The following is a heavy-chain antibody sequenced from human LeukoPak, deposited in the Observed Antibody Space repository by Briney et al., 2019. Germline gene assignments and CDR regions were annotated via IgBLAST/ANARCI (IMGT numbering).Heavy chain of an antibody. CDR2: ISDRGGST. J-gene: IGHJ4*02. V-gene: IGHV3-23*01. CDR1: GITLNNYG. CDR3: AKRGVVIRVILVGFHKEAYYFES. Sequence: GGSLRLSCPVSGITLNNYGMTWARHAPGKGLECVAGISDRGGSTRYADSVKGRFTISRDNPKNTLYLQMNSLRAEDTAVYFCAKRGVVIRVILVGFHKEAYYFESWGQGALVTVSS. D-gene: IGHD3/OR15-3a*01.